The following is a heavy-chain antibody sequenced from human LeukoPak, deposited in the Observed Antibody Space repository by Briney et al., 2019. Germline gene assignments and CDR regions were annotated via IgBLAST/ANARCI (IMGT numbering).Heavy chain of an antibody. J-gene: IGHJ4*02. Sequence: GGSLRLSCAASGFTFSVYGMCWVRQAPGKGLEWVANIKQDGSEKYYVDSVKGRFTISRDNAKNSLYLQMNSLRAEDTAVYYCARDGNWGQGTLVTVSS. CDR1: GFTFSVYG. CDR3: ARDGN. CDR2: IKQDGSEK. V-gene: IGHV3-7*03. D-gene: IGHD1-1*01.